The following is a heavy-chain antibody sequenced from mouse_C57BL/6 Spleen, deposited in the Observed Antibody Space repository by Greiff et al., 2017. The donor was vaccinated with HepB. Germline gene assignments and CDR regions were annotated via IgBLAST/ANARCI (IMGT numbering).Heavy chain of an antibody. CDR2: IYPGDGDT. CDR1: GYAFSSSW. CDR3: ARSRQLAY. D-gene: IGHD3-2*01. Sequence: QVQLQQSGPELVKPGASVKISCKASGYAFSSSWMNWVKQRPGKGLEWIGRIYPGDGDTNYNGKFKGKATLTADKSSSTAYMQLSSLTSEDSAVYFCARSRQLAYWGQGTTLTVSS. J-gene: IGHJ2*01. V-gene: IGHV1-82*01.